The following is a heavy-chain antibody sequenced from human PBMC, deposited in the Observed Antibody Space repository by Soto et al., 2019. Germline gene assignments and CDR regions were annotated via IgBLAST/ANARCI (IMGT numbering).Heavy chain of an antibody. CDR2: INHSGST. J-gene: IGHJ4*02. Sequence: SETLSLTCAVYGGSFSGYDWSWIRQPPGKGLEWIGEINHSGSTKYNPSLKSRDAISVDTSKNQFSLKLSSVTAADTAVYYCARGRELRYFDGLLSPIDYWGQGTLVTVSS. D-gene: IGHD3-9*01. V-gene: IGHV4-34*01. CDR1: GGSFSGYD. CDR3: ARGRELRYFDGLLSPIDY.